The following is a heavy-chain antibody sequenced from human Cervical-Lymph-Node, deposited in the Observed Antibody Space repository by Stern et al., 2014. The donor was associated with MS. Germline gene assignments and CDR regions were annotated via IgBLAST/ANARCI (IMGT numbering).Heavy chain of an antibody. D-gene: IGHD2-15*01. CDR2: VSNEGSKQ. J-gene: IGHJ4*02. V-gene: IGHV3-30-3*01. Sequence: GQLGESGGGVVQPGRALRISWAASGFLFRNYAMHLVPPAPGKGLDWGAVVSNEGSKQFYADSVKGRFTISRDNANNTLYLQMNSLRPEDTAVYYCGRDTCRGGGCYFRYWGQGILITVSS. CDR1: GFLFRNYA. CDR3: GRDTCRGGGCYFRY.